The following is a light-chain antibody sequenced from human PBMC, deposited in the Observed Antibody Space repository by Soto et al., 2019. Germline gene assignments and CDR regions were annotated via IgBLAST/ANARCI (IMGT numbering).Light chain of an antibody. CDR1: SSDAGGYNY. V-gene: IGLV2-14*01. CDR2: DVS. Sequence: QSVLTQPASVSGSPGQSITFSCTGTSSDAGGYNYVCWYQQHPGKAPKLIIYDVSSRPSGVSNRFSGSKSGNTASLSISGLQAEDEADYYCSSYTTSSTVVFGGGTKLTVL. J-gene: IGLJ3*02. CDR3: SSYTTSSTVV.